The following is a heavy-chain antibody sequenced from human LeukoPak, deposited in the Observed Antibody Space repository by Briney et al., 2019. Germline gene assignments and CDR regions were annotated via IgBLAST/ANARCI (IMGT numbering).Heavy chain of an antibody. D-gene: IGHD5-24*01. CDR3: ARVTGGYNLVDY. Sequence: PGGSLRLSCAASGFTFSGYWMHWVRQVPGKGLVWVSRINDDGRYTVYADSVKGRFAMSKDNAKNTLYLQMNSLRAEDTAVYYCARVTGGYNLVDYWGQGTLVTVSS. V-gene: IGHV3-74*01. CDR2: INDDGRYT. J-gene: IGHJ4*02. CDR1: GFTFSGYW.